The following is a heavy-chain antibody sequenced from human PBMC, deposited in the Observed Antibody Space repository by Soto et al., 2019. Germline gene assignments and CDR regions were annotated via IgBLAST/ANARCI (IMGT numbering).Heavy chain of an antibody. CDR3: TRRVPAAHNWFDA. V-gene: IGHV4-61*03. CDR1: GASVSSGSSY. D-gene: IGHD6-13*01. Sequence: QVQLQESGPGLVKPSETLSLTCTVSGASVSSGSSYWSWIRESPGKGLEWIGNTHHSGSTNYNPSLQSRVTISVDTSKNLFSLNLTSVTPADTAVYYCTRRVPAAHNWFDAWGQGTLVTVSS. J-gene: IGHJ5*02. CDR2: THHSGST.